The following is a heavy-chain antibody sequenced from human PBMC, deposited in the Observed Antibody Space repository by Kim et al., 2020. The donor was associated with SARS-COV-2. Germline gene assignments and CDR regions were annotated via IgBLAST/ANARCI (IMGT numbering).Heavy chain of an antibody. J-gene: IGHJ6*03. CDR3: ARDRGENDYIWGSYRSYYYYYMDV. D-gene: IGHD3-16*02. CDR2: IIPIFGTA. Sequence: SVKVSCKASGGTFSSYAISWVRQAPGQGLEWMGGIIPIFGTANYAQKFQGRVTITADESTSTAYMELSSLRSEDTAVYYCARDRGENDYIWGSYRSYYYYYMDVWGKGTTVTVSS. V-gene: IGHV1-69*13. CDR1: GGTFSSYA.